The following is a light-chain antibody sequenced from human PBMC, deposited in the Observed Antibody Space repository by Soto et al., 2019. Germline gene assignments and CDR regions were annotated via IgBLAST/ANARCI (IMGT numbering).Light chain of an antibody. V-gene: IGKV1-5*03. CDR2: TTS. J-gene: IGKJ1*01. CDR1: ENINRY. CDR3: QQYNSYSWT. Sequence: DIQMTQSPSTLSASIGDRVTITCRASENINRYLAWYQQKPGKAPKLLIYTTSSLESGVPSRFSGSGSGTEFTLTIRSLQSDDFATYYCQQYNSYSWTFGQGTKVDI.